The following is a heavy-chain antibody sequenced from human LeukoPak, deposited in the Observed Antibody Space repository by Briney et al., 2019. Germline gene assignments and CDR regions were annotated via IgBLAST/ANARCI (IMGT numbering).Heavy chain of an antibody. V-gene: IGHV3-30-3*01. J-gene: IGHJ3*02. Sequence: GGSLKLSCKASGFTFSSYAMHWVRQAPGKGLEWVAVISYDGSNKYYADSVKGRFTISRDNSKNTLYLQMNSLRAEDTAVYYCARGEVLRYFDWLPEGDAFDIWGQGTMVTVSS. CDR2: ISYDGSNK. D-gene: IGHD3-9*01. CDR3: ARGEVLRYFDWLPEGDAFDI. CDR1: GFTFSSYA.